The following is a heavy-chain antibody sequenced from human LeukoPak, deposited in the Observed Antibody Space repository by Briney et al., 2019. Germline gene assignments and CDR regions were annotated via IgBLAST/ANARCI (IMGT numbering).Heavy chain of an antibody. Sequence: ASVKVSCKASGGTFSSYTISWVRQAPGQGLEWMGRIIPILGIANYAQKFQGRVTITADKSTSTAYMELSSLRSEDTAVYYCARGWAIVATETWFDPWGQGTLVTVSS. CDR3: ARGWAIVATETWFDP. J-gene: IGHJ5*02. CDR1: GGTFSSYT. V-gene: IGHV1-69*02. CDR2: IIPILGIA. D-gene: IGHD5-12*01.